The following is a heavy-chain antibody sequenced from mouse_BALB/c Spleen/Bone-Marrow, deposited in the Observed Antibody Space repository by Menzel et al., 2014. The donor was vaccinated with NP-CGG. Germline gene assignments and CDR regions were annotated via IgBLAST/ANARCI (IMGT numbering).Heavy chain of an antibody. CDR2: ISCYNGAT. Sequence: LVKTGASVKIPCKASDYSFTDYYMHWVKQTHGKSLERIGYISCYNGATSYNQKFKGKATSTVDTSSSTAYVQFSSLTSEDSAVYYCARSEGIYYYGSSYALDYWGQGTSVTVSS. J-gene: IGHJ4*01. D-gene: IGHD1-1*01. CDR3: ARSEGIYYYGSSYALDY. CDR1: DYSFTDYY. V-gene: IGHV1S34*01.